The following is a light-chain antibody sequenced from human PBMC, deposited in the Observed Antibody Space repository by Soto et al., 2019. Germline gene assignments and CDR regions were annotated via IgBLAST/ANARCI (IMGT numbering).Light chain of an antibody. CDR1: QSVNND. CDR2: GAS. J-gene: IGKJ2*01. Sequence: EIVMTQSPATLSVFPGEGATLSCRASQSVNNDLAWYQQTPGQAPRLLIYGASVRATDIPPRFSGSGSGTGSTFPVDGLQSEVLAIYYCQHYNPWPRTFGQGT. V-gene: IGKV3-15*01. CDR3: QHYNPWPRT.